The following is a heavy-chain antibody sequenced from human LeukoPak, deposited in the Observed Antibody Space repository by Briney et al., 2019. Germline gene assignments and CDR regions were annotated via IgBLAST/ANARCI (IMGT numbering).Heavy chain of an antibody. CDR3: ARSVITMNTDAFDI. J-gene: IGHJ3*02. D-gene: IGHD3-22*01. V-gene: IGHV3-53*01. Sequence: PGGSLRLSCAASGFTVSSNYMTWVRQAPGKGLEWVSVIYSGGSTYSADSVKGRFTISRDNSKNTLYLQMNSLRAKDTAVYYCARSVITMNTDAFDIWGQGTMVTVSS. CDR1: GFTVSSNY. CDR2: IYSGGST.